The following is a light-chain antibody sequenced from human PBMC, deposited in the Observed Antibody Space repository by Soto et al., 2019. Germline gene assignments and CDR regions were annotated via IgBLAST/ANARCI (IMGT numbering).Light chain of an antibody. CDR3: QQCGRSPFN. Sequence: EIVLTQSPGILSLSPGERATLSCTASQSVNSNYLAWFQQHPGQPPRLLIFGAFRRATGIPDRFSGSGTETDFTLSITRLEPEDFAVYYCQQCGRSPFNFGQGTRLEIK. J-gene: IGKJ5*01. CDR2: GAF. CDR1: QSVNSNY. V-gene: IGKV3-20*01.